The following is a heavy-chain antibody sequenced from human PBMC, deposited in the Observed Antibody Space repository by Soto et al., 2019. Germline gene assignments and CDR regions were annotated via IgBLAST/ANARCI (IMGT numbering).Heavy chain of an antibody. V-gene: IGHV2-5*02. D-gene: IGHD1-26*01. Sequence: QITLNESGPTLVKPTQTLTLTCTFSGFSLGTYGVGVGWIRQPPGKALEWLALIYWDDDKRYSPSLKSRLTITKDISESQAFLTLTNLDPVDTATYYCTHRGGGIVDWYFDLWGSGTPVIVSS. CDR3: THRGGGIVDWYFDL. CDR1: GFSLGTYGVG. J-gene: IGHJ2*01. CDR2: IYWDDDK.